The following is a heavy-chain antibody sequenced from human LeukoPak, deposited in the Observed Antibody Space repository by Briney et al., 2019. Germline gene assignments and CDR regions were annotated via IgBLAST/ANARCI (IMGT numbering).Heavy chain of an antibody. Sequence: GGSLRLSCAASGFTFDDYTTHWVRQAPGKGLEWVSLISWDGGSTYYADSVKGRFTISRDNSKNSLYLQMNSLRTEDTALYYCAKDKNPRDDILTGSLMDVWGQGTTVTVSS. V-gene: IGHV3-43*01. CDR3: AKDKNPRDDILTGSLMDV. CDR2: ISWDGGST. J-gene: IGHJ6*02. D-gene: IGHD3-9*01. CDR1: GFTFDDYT.